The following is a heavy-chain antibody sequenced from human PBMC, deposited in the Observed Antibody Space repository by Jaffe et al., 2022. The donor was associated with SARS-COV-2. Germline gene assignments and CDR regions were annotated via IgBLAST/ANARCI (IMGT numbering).Heavy chain of an antibody. CDR2: IDPTDSYV. J-gene: IGHJ5*02. Sequence: EVQLEQSGAEVKKPGESLRISCQGSGYNFFSTNWISWVRQRSGGALEWMGRIDPTDSYVNYSPSFQGHVTISVDTSINTAYLQWSSLRASDTAIYYCVRSTSNPSVEFDPWGQGTLVTVSS. CDR1: GYNFFSTNW. V-gene: IGHV5-10-1*03. CDR3: VRSTSNPSVEFDP. D-gene: IGHD2-2*01.